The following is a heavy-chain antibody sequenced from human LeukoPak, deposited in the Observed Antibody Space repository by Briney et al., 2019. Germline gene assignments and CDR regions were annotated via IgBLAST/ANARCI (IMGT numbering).Heavy chain of an antibody. J-gene: IGHJ4*02. CDR3: ARDYGFVDIVATGIYDY. CDR1: GFTFSSYA. Sequence: GGSLRLSCAASGFTFSSYAMHWVRQAPGKGLEGVAVISYDGSNKYYADSVKGRFTISRDNSKNTLYLQMNSLRAEDTAVYYCARDYGFVDIVATGIYDYWGQGTLVTVSS. CDR2: ISYDGSNK. V-gene: IGHV3-30-3*01. D-gene: IGHD5-12*01.